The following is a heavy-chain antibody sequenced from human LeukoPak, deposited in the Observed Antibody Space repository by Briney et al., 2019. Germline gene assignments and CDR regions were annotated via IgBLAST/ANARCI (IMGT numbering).Heavy chain of an antibody. CDR3: ATTSGGSPWYFDY. CDR1: GFTLSTYE. D-gene: IGHD3-10*01. Sequence: GGSLRLSCVASGFTLSTYEMNWVRQAPGKGLEWVSYISSSGSTIYYADSVKGRFTISRDNAKNSLYLQMNSLRAEDTAVYYCATTSGGSPWYFDYWGQGTLVTVSS. J-gene: IGHJ4*02. CDR2: ISSSGSTI. V-gene: IGHV3-48*03.